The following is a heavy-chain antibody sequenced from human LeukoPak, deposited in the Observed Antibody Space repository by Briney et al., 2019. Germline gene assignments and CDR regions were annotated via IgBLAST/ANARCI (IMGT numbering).Heavy chain of an antibody. CDR3: ARDRNYYFDY. Sequence: PGGSLRLSCAASGFTFSSYAMHWVRQAPGKGLEWVAVISYDGSNKYYADSVKGRFTIPRDNSKNTLYLQMNSLRAEDTAVYYCARDRNYYFDYWGQGTLVTVSS. J-gene: IGHJ4*02. CDR1: GFTFSSYA. CDR2: ISYDGSNK. V-gene: IGHV3-30*04.